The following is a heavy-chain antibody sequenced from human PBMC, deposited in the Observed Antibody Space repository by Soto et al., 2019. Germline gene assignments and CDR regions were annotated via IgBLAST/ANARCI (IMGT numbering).Heavy chain of an antibody. V-gene: IGHV4-39*01. CDR2: IYYSGST. Sequence: SETLSLTCTVSGGSISSSSYYWGWIRQPPGKGLGWIGSIYYSGSTYYNPSLKSRVTISVDTSKNQVSLKLSSVTAADTAVYYCARLGRFGEFGHYYYYYGMDVWGQGTTVTVSS. CDR3: ARLGRFGEFGHYYYYYGMDV. J-gene: IGHJ6*02. CDR1: GGSISSSSYY. D-gene: IGHD3-10*01.